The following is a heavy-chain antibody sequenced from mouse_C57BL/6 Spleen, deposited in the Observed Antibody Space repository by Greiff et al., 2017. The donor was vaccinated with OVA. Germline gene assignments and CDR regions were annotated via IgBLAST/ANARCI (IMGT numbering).Heavy chain of an antibody. D-gene: IGHD2-3*01. CDR3: ARDQGIYDGYYRFAY. Sequence: EVKLQESGPGLVKPSQSLSLTCSVTGYSITSGYYWNWIRQFPGNKLEWMGYISYDGSNNYNPSLKNRISITRDTSKNQFFLKLNSVTTEDTATYYCARDQGIYDGYYRFAYWGQGTLVTVSA. V-gene: IGHV3-6*01. CDR2: ISYDGSN. J-gene: IGHJ3*01. CDR1: GYSITSGYY.